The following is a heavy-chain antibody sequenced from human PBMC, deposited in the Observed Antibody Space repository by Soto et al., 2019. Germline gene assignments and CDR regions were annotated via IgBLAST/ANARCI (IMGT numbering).Heavy chain of an antibody. CDR2: INAANGNT. Sequence: ASVKVSCQASGYSFTSYPIHWVRQAPGQRLEWMGWINAANGNTKYSQKFQGRVTITRDTSASTVYMDLSSLRSEDTAVYYCARGYSAYDFNYWGQGALVTVSS. D-gene: IGHD5-12*01. CDR3: ARGYSAYDFNY. J-gene: IGHJ4*02. V-gene: IGHV1-3*01. CDR1: GYSFTSYP.